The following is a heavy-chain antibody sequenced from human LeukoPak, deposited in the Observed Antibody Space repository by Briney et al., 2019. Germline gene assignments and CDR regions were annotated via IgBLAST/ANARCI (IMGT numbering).Heavy chain of an antibody. J-gene: IGHJ4*02. CDR3: AKDLLSGNYIYGDYAAFDY. CDR1: GFTFSSYA. CDR2: ISGSGGST. D-gene: IGHD4-17*01. Sequence: GWSVTLSCAASGFTFSSYAMCWLRQAPGKGLEWVAAISGSGGSTYYADSVKGRFTISRDNSKNTLYLQMNSLRAEDTAVYYCAKDLLSGNYIYGDYAAFDYWGQGTLVTVSS. V-gene: IGHV3-23*01.